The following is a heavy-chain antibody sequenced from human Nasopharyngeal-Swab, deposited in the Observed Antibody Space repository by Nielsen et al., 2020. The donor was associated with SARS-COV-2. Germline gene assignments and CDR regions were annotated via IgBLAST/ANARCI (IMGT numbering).Heavy chain of an antibody. CDR3: ANTQWLGRDYFDY. J-gene: IGHJ4*02. Sequence: RQAPGKGLEWTGSIYYSGSTYYNPSLKSRVTISVDTSKNQFSLKLSSVTAADTAVYYCANTQWLGRDYFDYWGQGTLVTVSS. CDR2: IYYSGST. D-gene: IGHD6-19*01. V-gene: IGHV4-39*01.